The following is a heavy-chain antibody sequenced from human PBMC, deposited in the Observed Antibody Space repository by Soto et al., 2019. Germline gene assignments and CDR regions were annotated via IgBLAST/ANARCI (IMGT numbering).Heavy chain of an antibody. J-gene: IGHJ3*02. Sequence: SETLSLTCTVSGGSISSSSYYWGWIRQPPGKGLEWIGSIYYSGSTYYNPSLKSRVTISVDTSKNQFSLKLSSVTAADTAVYYCARVRIFGVITYAFDIWGQGTMVTVSS. CDR3: ARVRIFGVITYAFDI. D-gene: IGHD3-3*01. CDR2: IYYSGST. CDR1: GGSISSSSYY. V-gene: IGHV4-39*01.